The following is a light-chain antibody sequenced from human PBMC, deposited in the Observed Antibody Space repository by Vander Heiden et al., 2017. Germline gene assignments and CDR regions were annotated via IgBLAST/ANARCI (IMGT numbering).Light chain of an antibody. Sequence: QSALTQPASVSVSPGQSITISCTGTSSDIGGYNYVSWYQHHPGKAPKLLTYEVSNRPSGVSSRFSGSKSGNTASLTISGLQAEDEADYYCSSYTSSSTEVLFGGGTKLTVL. CDR1: SSDIGGYNY. J-gene: IGLJ2*01. CDR2: EVS. V-gene: IGLV2-14*01. CDR3: SSYTSSSTEVL.